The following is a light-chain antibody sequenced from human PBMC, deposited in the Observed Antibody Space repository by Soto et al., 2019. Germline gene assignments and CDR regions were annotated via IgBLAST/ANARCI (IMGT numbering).Light chain of an antibody. Sequence: EVVLTQSPGPLSLSPGERATLSCRASQSLTSSYLAWYQQKPGQAPRLLIYGASSRAAGIPDRFSGSGSGTDFTLTISRLEPEDFAVYFCQQYGGSPRYTFGQGTKLEIK. CDR3: QQYGGSPRYT. J-gene: IGKJ2*01. CDR2: GAS. V-gene: IGKV3-20*01. CDR1: QSLTSSY.